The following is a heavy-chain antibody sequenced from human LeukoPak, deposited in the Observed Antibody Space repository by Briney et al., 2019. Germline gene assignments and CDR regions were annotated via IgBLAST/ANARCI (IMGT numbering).Heavy chain of an antibody. CDR3: ARHKNSGTYPLDY. D-gene: IGHD3-10*01. J-gene: IGHJ4*02. CDR2: RKSTGDT. Sequence: PSETLSLTCTVSGDSISAYYWSWIRQPPGKRLEWIAYRKSTGDTNYNPSLKSRVTLSIDTSRNLFSLKLSSVTAADTAVYYCARHKNSGTYPLDYWGQGTLVTVSS. CDR1: GDSISAYY. V-gene: IGHV4-59*08.